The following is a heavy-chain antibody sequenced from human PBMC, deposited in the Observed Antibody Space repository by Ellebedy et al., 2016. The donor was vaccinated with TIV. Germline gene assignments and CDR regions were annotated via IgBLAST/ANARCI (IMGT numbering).Heavy chain of an antibody. CDR3: ATEQYYYNSSVYEAYGMDV. D-gene: IGHD3-22*01. V-gene: IGHV1-46*01. CDR2: INPDGDRT. Sequence: AASVKVSCKASGHTFSSFYIHWVRQAPGQGLEWMGVINPDGDRTSNAQKFQGRVTMTRDTSTRTVYMELSSLRSDDTAVYYCATEQYYYNSSVYEAYGMDVWGQGATVTVS. CDR1: GHTFSSFY. J-gene: IGHJ6*02.